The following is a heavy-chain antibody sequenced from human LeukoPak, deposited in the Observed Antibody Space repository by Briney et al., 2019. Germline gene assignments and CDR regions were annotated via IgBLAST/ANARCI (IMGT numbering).Heavy chain of an antibody. CDR3: ARPRQRYCSGGTCYSRDGFDI. Sequence: SVKVPCKASGGSFTTYAISWVRQAPTQGLQWMGGIIPLFSIPNYAQKFQGRVTITADESTSTAYMELSSLRSEDTAMYYCARPRQRYCSGGTCYSRDGFDIWGQGTMVTVPS. D-gene: IGHD2-15*01. CDR2: IIPLFSIP. V-gene: IGHV1-69*01. J-gene: IGHJ3*02. CDR1: GGSFTTYA.